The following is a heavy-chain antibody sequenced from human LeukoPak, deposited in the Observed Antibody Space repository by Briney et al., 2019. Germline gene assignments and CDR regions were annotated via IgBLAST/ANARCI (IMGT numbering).Heavy chain of an antibody. CDR3: ARAQGGYDFAAFDI. J-gene: IGHJ3*02. D-gene: IGHD5-12*01. CDR1: GYTFNTYA. CDR2: INAGNGNT. V-gene: IGHV1-3*01. Sequence: ASVKVSCKASGYTFNTYAIHWVRQAPGQRPEWMGWINAGNGNTKSSQKFQGRVTLTRDKSASTAYMELSSLTSEDTAVYYCARAQGGYDFAAFDIRGQGTVVIVSS.